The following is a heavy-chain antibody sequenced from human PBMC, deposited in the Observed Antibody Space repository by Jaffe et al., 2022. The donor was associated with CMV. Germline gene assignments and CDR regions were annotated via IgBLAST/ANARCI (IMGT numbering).Heavy chain of an antibody. J-gene: IGHJ5*02. CDR3: ARDGPVGRTWFDP. D-gene: IGHD1-26*01. V-gene: IGHV1-46*01. CDR2: INPSGGST. CDR1: GYTFTSYY. Sequence: QVQLVQSGAEVKKPGASVKVACKASGYTFTSYYMHWVRQAPGQGLEWMGVINPSGGSTTYAQKFQGRVSMTRDTSTSTVYMELSSLRSEDTAVYYCARDGPVGRTWFDPWGQGTQVTVSS.